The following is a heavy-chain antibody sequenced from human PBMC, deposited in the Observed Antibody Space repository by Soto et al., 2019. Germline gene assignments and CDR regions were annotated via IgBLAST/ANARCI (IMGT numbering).Heavy chain of an antibody. D-gene: IGHD3-9*01. CDR3: ARVIDILSGYPDN. Sequence: EVQLVESGGVVVQPGGSLRLSCAASGFRFDDYTMHWVRQAPEKGLEWVSLIGWDGGRTEYADSVKGRFTISRDNSKNSLYLQMTSLRTEDTALYYCARVIDILSGYPDNWGQGTLVTVSS. CDR2: IGWDGGRT. CDR1: GFRFDDYT. V-gene: IGHV3-43*01. J-gene: IGHJ4*02.